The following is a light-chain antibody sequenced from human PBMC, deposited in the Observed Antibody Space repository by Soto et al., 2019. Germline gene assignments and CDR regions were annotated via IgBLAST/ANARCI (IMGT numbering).Light chain of an antibody. CDR2: DVS. J-gene: IGLJ3*02. Sequence: QSALTEPASVSGSPGQSITISCTGTSSDIGSYSLVSWYQQYPGKAPKLLIHDVSQRPSGVSHRFSGSKSGNTASLTISGLQAEDEADYFCFSYAGSSTWVFGRGTKLTVL. CDR1: SSDIGSYSL. V-gene: IGLV2-23*02. CDR3: FSYAGSSTWV.